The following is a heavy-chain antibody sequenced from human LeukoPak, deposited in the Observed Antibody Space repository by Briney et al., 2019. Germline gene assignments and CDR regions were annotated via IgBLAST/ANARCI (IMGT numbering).Heavy chain of an antibody. J-gene: IGHJ6*03. CDR3: GRGPLKQQLVKPDPDYYYYMDV. Sequence: SVKVSCKASGGRFSYYALTWVRQAPGQGFEWMGGIIPILGTTNYAQKFQGGVTFTADESTTTAYMELSSLRFEDTAVYYCGRGPLKQQLVKPDPDYYYYMDVWGNGTTVTVSS. CDR1: GGRFSYYA. CDR2: IIPILGTT. D-gene: IGHD6-13*01. V-gene: IGHV1-69*01.